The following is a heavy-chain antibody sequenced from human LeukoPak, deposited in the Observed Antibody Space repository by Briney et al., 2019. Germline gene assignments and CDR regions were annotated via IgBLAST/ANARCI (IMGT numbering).Heavy chain of an antibody. Sequence: LPGGSLRLSCAASGFTFSSYAMSWVRQAPGKGLEWVSAISGSGGSTYYADSVKGRFTISRDNSKNTLYLQMNSLRAEDTAVYYCARSTTYYYDSSGYYYWGAGLGYFDYWGQGTLVTVSS. V-gene: IGHV3-23*01. CDR3: ARSTTYYYDSSGYYYWGAGLGYFDY. CDR1: GFTFSSYA. J-gene: IGHJ4*03. D-gene: IGHD3-22*01. CDR2: ISGSGGST.